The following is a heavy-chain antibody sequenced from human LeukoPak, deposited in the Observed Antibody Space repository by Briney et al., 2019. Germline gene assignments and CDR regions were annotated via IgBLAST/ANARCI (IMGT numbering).Heavy chain of an antibody. D-gene: IGHD3-22*01. CDR2: INHSGST. V-gene: IGHV4-34*01. Sequence: PSETLSLTCAVYGGSLSGYYWSWIRQPPGKGQEWIGEINHSGSTNYNPSLKSRVTISVDTSKNQFSLKLSSVTAADTAVYYCARVGYDSSGYSDYWGQGTLVTVSS. J-gene: IGHJ4*02. CDR3: ARVGYDSSGYSDY. CDR1: GGSLSGYY.